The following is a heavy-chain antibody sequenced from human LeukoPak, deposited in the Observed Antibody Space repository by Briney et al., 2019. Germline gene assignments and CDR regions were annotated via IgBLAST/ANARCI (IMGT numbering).Heavy chain of an antibody. Sequence: SETLSLTCTVSGGSISSGSYYWSWIRQPAGKGLEWIGRIYTSGSTNYNPPLKSRVTMSVDTSKNQFSLKLSSVTAAGTAVYYCAREEGYCIGISCLGDAFDIWGQGTMVTVSS. CDR1: GGSISSGSYY. V-gene: IGHV4-61*02. CDR2: IYTSGST. D-gene: IGHD2-2*01. CDR3: AREEGYCIGISCLGDAFDI. J-gene: IGHJ3*02.